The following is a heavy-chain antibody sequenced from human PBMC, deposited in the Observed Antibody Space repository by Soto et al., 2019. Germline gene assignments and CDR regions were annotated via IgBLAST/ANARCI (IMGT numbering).Heavy chain of an antibody. CDR2: IYYSGST. J-gene: IGHJ4*02. Sequence: PSETLSLTCTVSGGSISSYYWSWIRQPPGKGLEWIGYIYYSGSTNYNPSLKSRVTISVDTSRNQFSLKLSSVTAAGTAVYYCAGGVSYYDSSGYYRFDYWGQGTLVTVSS. CDR1: GGSISSYY. D-gene: IGHD3-22*01. V-gene: IGHV4-59*01. CDR3: AGGVSYYDSSGYYRFDY.